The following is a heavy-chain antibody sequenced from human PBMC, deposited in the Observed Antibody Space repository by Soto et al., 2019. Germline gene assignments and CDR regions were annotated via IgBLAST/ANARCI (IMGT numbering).Heavy chain of an antibody. CDR3: AKGRSGYSYGLHDAFDI. CDR1: GFTFSRYG. D-gene: IGHD5-18*01. J-gene: IGHJ3*02. Sequence: QVRLVESGGGVVQPGRSLRLSCAASGFTFSRYGMHWVRQAPGKGLEWVAVISYDGGNKYYAASVKGRFTFSRDNSKNXXYLQMNSLRAEDTAVYYCAKGRSGYSYGLHDAFDIWGQGTMVTVSS. V-gene: IGHV3-30*18. CDR2: ISYDGGNK.